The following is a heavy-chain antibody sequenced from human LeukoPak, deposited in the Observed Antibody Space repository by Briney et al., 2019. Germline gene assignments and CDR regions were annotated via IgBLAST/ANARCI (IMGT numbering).Heavy chain of an antibody. D-gene: IGHD6-19*01. CDR3: ARRVVAGTTVDF. V-gene: IGHV4-39*01. CDR2: IFYDGTT. Sequence: SETLSLTCTVSGGSISSPNSYWGWIRQPPGKGLEWIGSIFYDGTTYYNPSLKSRVTISVDTSKSQFSPTLRSVTAADTAVYYCARRVVAGTTVDFWGQGNLVTVSS. J-gene: IGHJ4*02. CDR1: GGSISSPNSY.